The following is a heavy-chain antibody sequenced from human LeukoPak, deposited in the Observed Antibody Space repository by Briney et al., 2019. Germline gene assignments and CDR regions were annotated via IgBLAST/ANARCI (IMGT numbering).Heavy chain of an antibody. Sequence: PETLSLTGPVSGYSITNVYYWGCIRLPPWKGLEWIVSIYHVGRIDYNPSLKSRATISRDTSNDQFSLKRSSVTPADTAMYYCARDTSPGITGPYWGKGTLVNVPS. CDR2: IYHVGRI. CDR1: GYSITNVYY. J-gene: IGHJ4*02. V-gene: IGHV4-38-2*02. D-gene: IGHD1-20*01. CDR3: ARDTSPGITGPY.